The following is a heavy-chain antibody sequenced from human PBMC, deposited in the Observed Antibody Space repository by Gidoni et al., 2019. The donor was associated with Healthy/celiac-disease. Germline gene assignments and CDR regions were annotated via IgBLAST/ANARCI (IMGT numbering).Heavy chain of an antibody. CDR3: ARALYPDAFDI. Sequence: QVQLQQWGAGLLKPSETLSLTCAVYGGSFSGYSWSWRRQPLGKGLEWVGEINHGGSTNYNPSLKSRVTISVDTSKNQFSLKLSSVTAADTAVYYCARALYPDAFDIWGQGTMVTVSS. CDR2: INHGGST. V-gene: IGHV4-34*01. J-gene: IGHJ3*02. CDR1: GGSFSGYS.